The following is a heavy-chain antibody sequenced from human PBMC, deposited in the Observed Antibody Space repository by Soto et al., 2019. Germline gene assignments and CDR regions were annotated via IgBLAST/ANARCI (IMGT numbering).Heavy chain of an antibody. CDR2: IYSGGST. D-gene: IGHD4-17*01. J-gene: IGHJ4*02. CDR3: ARGLHYGAPDYFDY. CDR1: GFTVSSNY. Sequence: EVQLVESGGGLVQPGGSLRLSCAASGFTVSSNYMSWVRQAPGKGLEWVSVIYSGGSTYYADSVKGRFTISRHNSKNTLYLQMNSMRAEDTAVYYCARGLHYGAPDYFDYWGQGTLVTVSS. V-gene: IGHV3-53*04.